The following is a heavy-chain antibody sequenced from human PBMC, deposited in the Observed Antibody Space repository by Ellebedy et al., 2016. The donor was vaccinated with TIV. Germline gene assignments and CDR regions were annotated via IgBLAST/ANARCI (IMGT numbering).Heavy chain of an antibody. J-gene: IGHJ4*02. Sequence: AASVKVSCKASGYTFTGYYIHWVRQAPGQGLEWMGWINPKNGGTNYAQKFQGRVTMTRDTSISTAYMELSWLRSDDMAVYYCARDGACGGDCYGDNYWGQGSLVTVSS. D-gene: IGHD2-21*02. CDR2: INPKNGGT. CDR1: GYTFTGYY. CDR3: ARDGACGGDCYGDNY. V-gene: IGHV1-2*02.